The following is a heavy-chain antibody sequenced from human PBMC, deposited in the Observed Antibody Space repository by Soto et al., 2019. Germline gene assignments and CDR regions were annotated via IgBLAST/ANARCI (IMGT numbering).Heavy chain of an antibody. Sequence: VKVSCKASGYTFTSYYMHWVRQAPGQGLEWMGIINPSGGSTSYAQKFQGRVTMTRDTSTSTVYMELSSLRSEDTAVYYCARADGYDFWSGYPPVYYYMDVWGKGTTVTVSS. J-gene: IGHJ6*03. D-gene: IGHD3-3*01. CDR1: GYTFTSYY. V-gene: IGHV1-46*03. CDR2: INPSGGST. CDR3: ARADGYDFWSGYPPVYYYMDV.